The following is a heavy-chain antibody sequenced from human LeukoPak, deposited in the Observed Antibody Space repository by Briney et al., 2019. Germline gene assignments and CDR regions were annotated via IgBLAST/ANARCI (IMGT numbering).Heavy chain of an antibody. CDR2: INHSGST. V-gene: IGHV4-34*01. J-gene: IGHJ4*02. D-gene: IGHD6-19*01. CDR3: ARYDSSGWPFDY. Sequence: SETLSLTCAVYGGSFSGYYWSWIRQPPGKGLEWIGEINHSGSTNYNPSLKSRVTISVDTSKNQFSLKLSSVTAADTAVYYCARYDSSGWPFDYWGQGTPVTVSS. CDR1: GGSFSGYY.